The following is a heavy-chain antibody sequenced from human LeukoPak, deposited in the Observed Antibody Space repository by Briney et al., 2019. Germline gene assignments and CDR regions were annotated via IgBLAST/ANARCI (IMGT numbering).Heavy chain of an antibody. V-gene: IGHV3-21*01. CDR2: ISSSSSYI. D-gene: IGHD6-13*01. J-gene: IGHJ4*02. Sequence: GWSLTRYCAASGFTFSSYSMNWVRHARGKGLEWVSSISSSSSYIYYADSVKGRVTIPRDNAKNSLYLQMNSLRAEDTAVYYCARDDSSWYYFDYWGQGTLVTVSS. CDR3: ARDDSSWYYFDY. CDR1: GFTFSSYS.